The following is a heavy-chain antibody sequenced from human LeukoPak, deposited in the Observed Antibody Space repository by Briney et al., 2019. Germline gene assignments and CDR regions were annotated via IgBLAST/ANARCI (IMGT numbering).Heavy chain of an antibody. CDR2: ISNNGRST. CDR3: AKNLPGSYSGSYYLAFDI. V-gene: IGHV3-23*01. J-gene: IGHJ3*02. D-gene: IGHD1-26*01. Sequence: GGSLRLSCAVSGFTFSSSAMSWVRRAPGKGLEWVSVISNNGRSTYYADSAKGRFTISRDNSKNTLYLQMNSLRAEDTAVYYCAKNLPGSYSGSYYLAFDIWGQGTMVTVSS. CDR1: GFTFSSSA.